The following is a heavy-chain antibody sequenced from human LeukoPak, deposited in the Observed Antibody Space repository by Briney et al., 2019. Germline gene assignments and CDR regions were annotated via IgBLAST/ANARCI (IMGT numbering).Heavy chain of an antibody. CDR1: GGSISSGDYY. J-gene: IGHJ3*02. Sequence: PSETLSLTCTVSGGSISSGDYYWNWIRQPQGKGLEWIGYIYYSGSTYCNPSLKSRVTISVDTSKNEFSLKLSSVTAADTAVYYCARDLPWNDGDAFDIWGQGTMVTVSS. D-gene: IGHD1-1*01. CDR3: ARDLPWNDGDAFDI. CDR2: IYYSGST. V-gene: IGHV4-30-4*08.